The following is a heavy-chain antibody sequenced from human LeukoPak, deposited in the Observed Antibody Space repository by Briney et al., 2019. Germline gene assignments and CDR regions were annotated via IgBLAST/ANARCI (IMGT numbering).Heavy chain of an antibody. V-gene: IGHV1-2*02. J-gene: IGHJ4*02. CDR1: GYTFTGYY. D-gene: IGHD2/OR15-2a*01. CDR3: ARVLSNQVPGLDY. Sequence: ASVKVSCKASGYTFTGYYMHWVPQAPGQGLECMGWLNPNSGGTNYAQKFQGRVTMTRDTSISTAYMELSRLRADDTAVYYCARVLSNQVPGLDYWGQGTLVTVSS. CDR2: LNPNSGGT.